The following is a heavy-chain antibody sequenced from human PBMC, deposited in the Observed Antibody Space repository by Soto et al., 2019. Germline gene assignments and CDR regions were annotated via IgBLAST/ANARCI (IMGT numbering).Heavy chain of an antibody. CDR2: IRNKANSYST. Sequence: EVQLVESGGGLVQPGGSLRLSCAASGFTFSDHYVDWVRQAPGKGLEWVARIRNKANSYSTEYAASAKGRFTSSRDDSKNLGYLQMSSLKTEDTAVYYCARIRLGSDDLKYFDYWGQGTLVTVSS. V-gene: IGHV3-72*01. D-gene: IGHD3-3*01. CDR1: GFTFSDHY. CDR3: ARIRLGSDDLKYFDY. J-gene: IGHJ4*02.